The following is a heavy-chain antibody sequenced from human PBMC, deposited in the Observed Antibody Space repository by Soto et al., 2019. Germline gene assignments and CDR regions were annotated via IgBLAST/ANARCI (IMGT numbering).Heavy chain of an antibody. J-gene: IGHJ5*02. V-gene: IGHV4-39*01. D-gene: IGHD3-10*01. CDR2: VNYSGRT. CDR1: DGSVSTTNSY. Sequence: QLLLQESGPGLVKPSETLSLTCTVSDGSVSTTNSYWGWIRQPPGKGLEWIGSVNYSGRTYFHPSLKSGVTISVDTSKNRFSLRLTSVTAADTAVYYCARHELYGSGTYYNRASWFDPWGQGTRVTVSS. CDR3: ARHELYGSGTYYNRASWFDP.